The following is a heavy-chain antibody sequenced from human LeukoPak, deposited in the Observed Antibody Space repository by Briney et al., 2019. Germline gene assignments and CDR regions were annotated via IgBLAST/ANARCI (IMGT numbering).Heavy chain of an antibody. J-gene: IGHJ4*02. Sequence: SETLSLTCTVSGGSISSYYWSWIRQPPGKGLEWIGYIYYSGSTNYNPSLKSRVTISVDTSKNQFSLKLSPVTAADTAVYYCARARGDSIAAAAPNLDYWGQGTLVTVSS. CDR2: IYYSGST. CDR3: ARARGDSIAAAAPNLDY. V-gene: IGHV4-59*01. D-gene: IGHD6-13*01. CDR1: GGSISSYY.